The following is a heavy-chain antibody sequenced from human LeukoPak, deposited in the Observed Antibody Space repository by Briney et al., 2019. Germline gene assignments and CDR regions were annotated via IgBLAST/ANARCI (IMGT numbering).Heavy chain of an antibody. CDR2: ISAYNGNT. Sequence: GASVKVSCKASGYTFTSYGISWVRQAPGQGLEWMGWISAYNGNTNYAQKLQGRVTMTTDTSTSTAYMELRSLRSDDTAVYYCARDDWRAAMLPLDYWGQGTLVTVSS. V-gene: IGHV1-18*01. J-gene: IGHJ4*02. CDR1: GYTFTSYG. CDR3: ARDDWRAAMLPLDY. D-gene: IGHD2-2*01.